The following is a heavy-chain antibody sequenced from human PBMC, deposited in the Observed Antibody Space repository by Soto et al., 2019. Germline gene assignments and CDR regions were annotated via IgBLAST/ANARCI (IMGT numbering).Heavy chain of an antibody. J-gene: IGHJ3*02. Sequence: ASVKVSCKASGGTFSSYAISWVRQAPGQGLEWMGGIIPIFGTANYAQKFQGRVTITADESTSTAYMELSSLRSEDTAVYYCAGSGVYYYDSSGYYGNGNAFDIWGQGTMVTVSS. CDR2: IIPIFGTA. CDR1: GGTFSSYA. CDR3: AGSGVYYYDSSGYYGNGNAFDI. V-gene: IGHV1-69*13. D-gene: IGHD3-22*01.